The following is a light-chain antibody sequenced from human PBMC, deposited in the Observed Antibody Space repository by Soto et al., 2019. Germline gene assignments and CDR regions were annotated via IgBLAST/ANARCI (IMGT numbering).Light chain of an antibody. CDR3: QQYNNSPLT. J-gene: IGKJ4*01. CDR1: QSVSSN. Sequence: EIVMTQSPATLSVSLGERATLSCRASQSVSSNFAWYQQRPGQAPRLLIYDTSTRATGVPARFSGSGSGTEFTLTISSLQCEDFAVYYCQQYNNSPLTFGGGPKVEIK. CDR2: DTS. V-gene: IGKV3-15*01.